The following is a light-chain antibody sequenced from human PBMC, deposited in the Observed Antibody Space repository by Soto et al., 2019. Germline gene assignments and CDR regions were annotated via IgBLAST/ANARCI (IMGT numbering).Light chain of an antibody. CDR1: SSDVGGYNY. CDR2: DVK. Sequence: QSALTQPRLVSGSPGQSVTISCTGTSSDVGGYNYVTWYQQHPGRAPKVMIYDVKTRPSGVPDRFSGSKSGNTASLTISELQAEDEADYYCYSYAGSYTFVFGTGTKLTVL. J-gene: IGLJ1*01. CDR3: YSYAGSYTFV. V-gene: IGLV2-11*01.